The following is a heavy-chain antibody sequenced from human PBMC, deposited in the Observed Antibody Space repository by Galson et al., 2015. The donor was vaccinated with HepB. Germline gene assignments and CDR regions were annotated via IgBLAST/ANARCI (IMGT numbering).Heavy chain of an antibody. J-gene: IGHJ3*02. CDR1: GYTFTSYY. D-gene: IGHD1-26*01. V-gene: IGHV1-46*01. CDR3: ARDLVGAVPSAAFDI. CDR2: INPSGGST. Sequence: SVKVSCKASGYTFTSYYMHWVRQAPGQGLEWMGIINPSGGSTSYAQKFQGRVTMTRDTSTSTVYMELSSLRSEDTAVYYCARDLVGAVPSAAFDIWGQGTMVTVSS.